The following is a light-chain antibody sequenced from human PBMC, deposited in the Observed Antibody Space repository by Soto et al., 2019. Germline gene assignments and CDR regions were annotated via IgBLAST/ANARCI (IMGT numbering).Light chain of an antibody. CDR1: QSVSSTY. V-gene: IGKV3-20*01. Sequence: ETVLTQSTGTLSLSPGESAILSCRASQSVSSTYLAWYQQKPGQAPRLLIYGASSRATGIPDRFSGSGSGTEFTLTISRLEPEDFAVYYCRQYNNSLWTFGHGTKVEI. J-gene: IGKJ1*01. CDR3: RQYNNSLWT. CDR2: GAS.